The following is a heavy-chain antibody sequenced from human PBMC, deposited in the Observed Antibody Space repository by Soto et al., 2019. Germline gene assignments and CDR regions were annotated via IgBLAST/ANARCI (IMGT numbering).Heavy chain of an antibody. CDR3: AKDPALTIAAPYFDL. J-gene: IGHJ4*02. Sequence: GGSLRLSCAASGFTFSSSAMSWVRQAPGEGLQWVSSITISGDRAWYADSVKGRFTISRDNSKNTLYLQLTSLRAEDTATYYCAKDPALTIAAPYFDLWGQGTLVTVSS. D-gene: IGHD6-6*01. V-gene: IGHV3-23*01. CDR2: ITISGDRA. CDR1: GFTFSSSA.